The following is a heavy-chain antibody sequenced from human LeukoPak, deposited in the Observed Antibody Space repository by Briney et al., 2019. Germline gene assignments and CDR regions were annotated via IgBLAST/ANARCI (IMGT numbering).Heavy chain of an antibody. V-gene: IGHV1-69*06. J-gene: IGHJ4*02. CDR1: GGSFSSYA. D-gene: IGHD5-18*01. CDR3: ARGDGYSYGYESDY. CDR2: IIPIFGTA. Sequence: SVKVSCKASGGSFSSYAINWVRQAPGQGLEWMGGIIPIFGTANYAQNFQGRVTITADKFTSIVYMELRSLRSEDTAVYYCARGDGYSYGYESDYWGQGTLVTVSS.